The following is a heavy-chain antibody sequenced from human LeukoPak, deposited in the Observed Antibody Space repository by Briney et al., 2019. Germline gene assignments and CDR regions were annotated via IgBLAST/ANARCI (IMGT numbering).Heavy chain of an antibody. CDR2: IIPIFGTA. CDR3: ARAGSPVVPAAFNSDWFDP. V-gene: IGHV1-69*01. J-gene: IGHJ5*02. D-gene: IGHD2-2*01. CDR1: GFTFSSYA. Sequence: GASLKLSCTASGFTFSSYAISWVRQAPGQGLEWMGGIIPIFGTANYADKFKGRFTITADESTSTDYMEMSSLRSEDTAVYYCARAGSPVVPAAFNSDWFDPWGQGTLVTVSS.